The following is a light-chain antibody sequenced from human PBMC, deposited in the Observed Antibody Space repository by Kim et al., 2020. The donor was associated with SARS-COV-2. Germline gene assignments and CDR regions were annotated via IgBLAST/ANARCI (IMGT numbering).Light chain of an antibody. J-gene: IGLJ3*02. CDR1: SGSSASKD. V-gene: IGLV6-57*03. CDR3: QSYDSSNWV. CDR2: EDK. Sequence: GKTVTISCTRRSGSSASKDVEGYQQRPGRAPTTVIYEDKQRPSGVPDRFSGSIDSSSNSAALTISGLKTEDEADYYCQSYDSSNWVFGGGTQLTVL.